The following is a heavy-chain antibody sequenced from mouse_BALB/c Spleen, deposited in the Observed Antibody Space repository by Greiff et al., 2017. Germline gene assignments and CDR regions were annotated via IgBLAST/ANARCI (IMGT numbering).Heavy chain of an antibody. CDR1: GFTFSSYA. CDR3: ARGSTKGYYFDY. D-gene: IGHD1-1*01. J-gene: IGHJ2*01. Sequence: EVKVVESGGGLVKPGGSLKLSCAASGFTFSSYAMSWVRQTPEKRLEWVASISSGGSTYYPDSVKGRFTISRDNARNILYLQMSSLRSEDTAMYYCARGSTKGYYFDYWGQGTTLTVSS. CDR2: ISSGGST. V-gene: IGHV5-6-5*01.